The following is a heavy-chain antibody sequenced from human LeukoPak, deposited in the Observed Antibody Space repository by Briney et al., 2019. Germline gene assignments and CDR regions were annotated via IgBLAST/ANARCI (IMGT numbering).Heavy chain of an antibody. CDR1: GYTFTSYD. D-gene: IGHD6-19*01. V-gene: IGHV1-8*01. CDR2: MNPNSGNT. J-gene: IGHJ4*02. CDR3: AKERSLEIAVAGTIFDY. Sequence: ASVKVSCKASGYTFTSYDINWVRQATGQGLEWMGYMNPNSGNTGYAQKFQGRVTMTRNTSINTAYMELSSLRSEDTAVYYCAKERSLEIAVAGTIFDYWGQGTLVTVSS.